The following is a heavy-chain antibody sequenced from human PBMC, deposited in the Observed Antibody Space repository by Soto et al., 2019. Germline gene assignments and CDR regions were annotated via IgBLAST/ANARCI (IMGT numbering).Heavy chain of an antibody. CDR1: GDSVSSNSAA. V-gene: IGHV6-1*01. CDR2: TYYRSKWYN. CDR3: ARDGKLEGTTGTTDAFDI. D-gene: IGHD1-1*01. J-gene: IGHJ3*02. Sequence: SQTLSLTCAISGDSVSSNSAAWNWIRQSPSRGLEWLGRTYYRSKWYNDYAVSVKSRITINPDTSKNQFSLQLNSVTPEDTAVYYCARDGKLEGTTGTTDAFDIWGQGTMVTVS.